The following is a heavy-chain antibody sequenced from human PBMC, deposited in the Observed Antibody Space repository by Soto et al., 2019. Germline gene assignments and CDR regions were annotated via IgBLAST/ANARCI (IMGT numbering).Heavy chain of an antibody. V-gene: IGHV4-39*01. J-gene: IGHJ6*02. D-gene: IGHD4-17*01. CDR2: SFYSGST. CDR3: ARCDYGYGMDV. Sequence: QLQLQESGPGLVKPSETLSLSCTVSVGSISSRTHYWGWTRQPPGKGLEGIGSSFYSGSTYYNPSRKSRVTIAVDTSKNQFSLKLSSVTAADTAVYYCARCDYGYGMDVWGQGTTVTVSS. CDR1: VGSISSRTHY.